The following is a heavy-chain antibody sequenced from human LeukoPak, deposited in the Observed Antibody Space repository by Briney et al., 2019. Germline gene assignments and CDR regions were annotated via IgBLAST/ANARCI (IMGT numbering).Heavy chain of an antibody. V-gene: IGHV3-33*08. Sequence: GGSLRLSCAASGFTFSSYGMHWVRQAPGKGLEWVAVIWYDGSNKYYADSVKGRFTISRDNSKNTLYLQMNSLRAEDTAVYYCARDTLLWFGETNPYYYGMDVWGQGTRSPSP. CDR3: ARDTLLWFGETNPYYYGMDV. J-gene: IGHJ6*02. CDR1: GFTFSSYG. D-gene: IGHD3-10*01. CDR2: IWYDGSNK.